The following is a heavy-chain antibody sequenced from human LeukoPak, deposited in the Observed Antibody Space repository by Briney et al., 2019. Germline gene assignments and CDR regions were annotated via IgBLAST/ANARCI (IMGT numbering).Heavy chain of an antibody. J-gene: IGHJ5*02. V-gene: IGHV4-59*01. CDR2: IYYSGST. CDR1: GGSISSYY. D-gene: IGHD3-10*01. Sequence: SETLSLTCTVSGGSISSYYWSWIRQPPGKGLEWIGYIYYSGSTNYNPSLKSRVTISVDTSKNQFSLKLSSVTAADTAVYYCAREDIWFGEFSGFDPWGQGTLVTVSS. CDR3: AREDIWFGEFSGFDP.